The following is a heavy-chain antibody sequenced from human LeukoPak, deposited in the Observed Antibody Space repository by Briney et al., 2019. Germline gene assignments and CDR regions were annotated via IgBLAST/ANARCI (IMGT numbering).Heavy chain of an antibody. CDR2: ISGSGGST. V-gene: IGHV3-23*01. D-gene: IGHD3-22*01. CDR1: GFTFSSYW. J-gene: IGHJ4*02. CDR3: AITRPRYYDSPLDY. Sequence: AGGSLRLSCAASGFTFSSYWMSWVRQAPGKGLGWVSAISGSGGSTYYADSVKGRFTISRDNSKNTLYLQMNSLRAEDTAVYYCAITRPRYYDSPLDYWGQGTLVTVSS.